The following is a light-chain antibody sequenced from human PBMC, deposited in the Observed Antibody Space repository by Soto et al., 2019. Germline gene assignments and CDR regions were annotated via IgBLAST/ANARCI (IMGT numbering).Light chain of an antibody. J-gene: IGKJ5*01. CDR3: QQTYTTPIT. Sequence: DIPMTQSPSSLSASVGDRVTITCRASQTINSNLNWYQQRPGKAPNLLIYASSSLQSGVPPRFSGSGSGTDFTLTISSLQPEDFATYYCQQTYTTPITFGQGTRLEIK. CDR2: ASS. CDR1: QTINSN. V-gene: IGKV1-39*01.